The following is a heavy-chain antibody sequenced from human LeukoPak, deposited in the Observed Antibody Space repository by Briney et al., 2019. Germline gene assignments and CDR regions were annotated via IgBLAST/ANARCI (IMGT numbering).Heavy chain of an antibody. CDR2: INPNSGGT. J-gene: IGHJ4*02. Sequence: ASVKVSCKASGYTFTNYGISWVRQAPGQGLEWMGWINPNSGGTNYAQKFQGRVTMTRDTSINTAYMELSRLRSEDTAVYYCATVVSTVVSQFDYWGQGTLVTVSS. CDR1: GYTFTNYG. V-gene: IGHV1-2*02. D-gene: IGHD4-23*01. CDR3: ATVVSTVVSQFDY.